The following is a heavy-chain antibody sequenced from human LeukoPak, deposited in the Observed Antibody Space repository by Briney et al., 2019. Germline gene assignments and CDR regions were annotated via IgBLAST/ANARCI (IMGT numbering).Heavy chain of an antibody. CDR2: ISGSGGST. Sequence: GGSLRLSCAASGFTFSGFSMSWVRQAPGKGLEWVSAISGSGGSTYYADPVKGRFTISRDNSKNTLYLQMNSLRAEDTAVYYCAKGLSSGWYEPFDYWGQGTLVTVSS. D-gene: IGHD6-19*01. V-gene: IGHV3-23*01. CDR1: GFTFSGFS. J-gene: IGHJ4*02. CDR3: AKGLSSGWYEPFDY.